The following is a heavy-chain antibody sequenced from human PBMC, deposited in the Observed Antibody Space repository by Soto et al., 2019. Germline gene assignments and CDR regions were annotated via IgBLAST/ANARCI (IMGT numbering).Heavy chain of an antibody. J-gene: IGHJ4*02. CDR2: ISESGDIT. D-gene: IGHD1-26*01. Sequence: GGSLRLSCAASGFTIAAHAMTWVRQAPGKGLEWVSSISESGDITFYAESVRGRFTISRDNSKNMLFLQLSSLRVEDTAMNYCVHGSSGTAGEDCWGQGTLVTAPQ. CDR3: VHGSSGTAGEDC. CDR1: GFTIAAHA. V-gene: IGHV3-23*01.